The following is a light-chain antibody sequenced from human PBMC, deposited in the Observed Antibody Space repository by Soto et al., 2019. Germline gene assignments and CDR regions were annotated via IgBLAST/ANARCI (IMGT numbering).Light chain of an antibody. Sequence: EIVLTQSPGILSLSPGERATLSCRASQSINSDYLAWYQQKPGQAPRLLIYGASSRATDIPDRISGSGSGTDFTLTISRLEPEDFAVYYCQQYSSSLPMYTFGQGTKLEIK. CDR2: GAS. V-gene: IGKV3-20*01. CDR3: QQYSSSLPMYT. J-gene: IGKJ2*01. CDR1: QSINSDY.